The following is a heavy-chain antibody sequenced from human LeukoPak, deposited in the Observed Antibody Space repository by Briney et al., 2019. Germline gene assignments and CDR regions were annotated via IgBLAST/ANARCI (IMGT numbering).Heavy chain of an antibody. CDR1: GGSISSYY. CDR2: IYYSGST. D-gene: IGHD1-1*01. Sequence: SETLSLTCTVSGGSISSYYWRWIRQPPGKGLEWIGYIYYSGSTNYNPSLKSRVTISVDTSKNQFSLKLSSVTAADTAVYYCARTPRNAFIDYWGQGTLVTVSS. V-gene: IGHV4-59*01. J-gene: IGHJ4*02. CDR3: ARTPRNAFIDY.